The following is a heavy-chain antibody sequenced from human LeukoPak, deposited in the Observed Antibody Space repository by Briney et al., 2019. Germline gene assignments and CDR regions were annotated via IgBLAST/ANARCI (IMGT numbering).Heavy chain of an antibody. J-gene: IGHJ6*03. CDR2: FDPEDGET. V-gene: IGHV1-24*01. D-gene: IGHD3-3*01. CDR1: GYTLTELS. Sequence: GASVKVSCKVSGYTLTELSMHWVRQAPGKGLEWMGGFDPEDGETIYAQKFQGRVTMTEDTSTDTAYMELSSLRSEDAAVYYCARLGYDFWSGYYNWYYYYYMDVWGKGTTVTVSS. CDR3: ARLGYDFWSGYYNWYYYYYMDV.